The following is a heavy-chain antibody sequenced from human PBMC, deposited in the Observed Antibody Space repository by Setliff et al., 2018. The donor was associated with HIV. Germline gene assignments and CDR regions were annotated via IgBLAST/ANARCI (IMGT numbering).Heavy chain of an antibody. CDR3: ARATWLVHPFPLYYFDY. J-gene: IGHJ4*02. V-gene: IGHV4-38-2*01. CDR1: GYSISIGYF. Sequence: PSETLSLTCAVSGYSISIGYFWGWIRQPPGKGLEWIGNIYHSGSTYYNPSLKSRVTISVDTSKNRFSLNLSSVTAADTAVYYCARATWLVHPFPLYYFDYWGQGTLVTVSS. CDR2: IYHSGST. D-gene: IGHD6-19*01.